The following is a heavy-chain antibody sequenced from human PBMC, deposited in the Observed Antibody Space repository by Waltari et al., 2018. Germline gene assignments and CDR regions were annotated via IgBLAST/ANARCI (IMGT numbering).Heavy chain of an antibody. CDR1: GGSISSYY. J-gene: IGHJ4*02. CDR2: IYYSGST. CDR3: ARYYCSSTSCYPYYFDY. Sequence: QVQLQESGPGLVKPSETLSLTCTVSGGSISSYYWSWIRQPPGKGLEWIGYIYYSGSTNYNPSLKSRVTISVDTSKNQFSLKLSSVTAADTAVYYCARYYCSSTSCYPYYFDYWGQGTLVTVSS. D-gene: IGHD2-2*01. V-gene: IGHV4-59*01.